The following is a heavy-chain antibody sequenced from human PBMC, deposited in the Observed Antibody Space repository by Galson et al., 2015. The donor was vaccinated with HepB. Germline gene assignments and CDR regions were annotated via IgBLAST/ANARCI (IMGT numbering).Heavy chain of an antibody. CDR2: ISSSSSYI. D-gene: IGHD3-16*02. CDR3: AREKFYDYVWGSYRYTGSIDY. Sequence: SLRLSCAASGFTFSSYSMNWVRQAPGKGLEWVSSISSSSSYIYYADSVKGRFTISRDNAKNSLYLQMNSLRAEDTAVYYCAREKFYDYVWGSYRYTGSIDYWGQGTLVTVSS. J-gene: IGHJ4*02. V-gene: IGHV3-21*01. CDR1: GFTFSSYS.